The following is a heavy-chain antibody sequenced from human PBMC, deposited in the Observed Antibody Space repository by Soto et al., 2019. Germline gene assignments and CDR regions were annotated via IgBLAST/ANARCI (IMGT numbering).Heavy chain of an antibody. V-gene: IGHV4-31*03. CDR2: IYYSGST. Sequence: QVQLQESGPGLVKPSQTLSLTCTVSGGSISSGGYYWSWIRQHPGKGLEWIGYIYYSGSTYYNPSLKSRVTISVDTSKNQFSLKLSSVTAADTAVYYCARGVWDIYSSGWYPYYFDYWGQGTLVTVSS. CDR3: ARGVWDIYSSGWYPYYFDY. CDR1: GGSISSGGYY. D-gene: IGHD6-19*01. J-gene: IGHJ4*02.